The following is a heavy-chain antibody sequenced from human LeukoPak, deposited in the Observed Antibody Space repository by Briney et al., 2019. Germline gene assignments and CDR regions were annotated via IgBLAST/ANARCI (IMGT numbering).Heavy chain of an antibody. J-gene: IGHJ4*02. Sequence: GGSLRLSCAASGFSFNDYAMHWVRQAPGKGLEWVCHISGDGGRTYYVDSVKGRFTISRDNSKNTLYLQMSSLRTDDTAFYYCAKDSMSAYWGQGTLVTVSS. CDR3: AKDSMSAY. V-gene: IGHV3-43*02. CDR2: ISGDGGRT. CDR1: GFSFNDYA. D-gene: IGHD2/OR15-2a*01.